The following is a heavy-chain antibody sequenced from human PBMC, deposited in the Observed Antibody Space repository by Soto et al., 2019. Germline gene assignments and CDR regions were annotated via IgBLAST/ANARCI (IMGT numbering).Heavy chain of an antibody. D-gene: IGHD3-3*01. V-gene: IGHV2-5*02. J-gene: IGHJ4*02. CDR1: GFSLTTSGVG. CDR3: AHRVLRTVFGLVTTTAIYFDF. Sequence: QITLKESGPTVVKPTETLTLTCTFSGFSLTTSGVGVSWVRQSPGKAPEGLALISWDDDKRYSTSLKSRLTITKDTSKNQVVLTMANVDPADTATYYCAHRVLRTVFGLVTTTAIYFDFWGQGTPVVVSS. CDR2: ISWDDDK.